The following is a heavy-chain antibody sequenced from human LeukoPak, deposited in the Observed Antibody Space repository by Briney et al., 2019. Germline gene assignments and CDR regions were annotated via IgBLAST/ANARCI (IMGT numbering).Heavy chain of an antibody. CDR1: GFTFSSYA. J-gene: IGHJ4*02. V-gene: IGHV3-23*01. D-gene: IGHD3-22*01. Sequence: PGRSLRLSCAASGFTFSSYAMSWVRQAPGKGLEWVSAISGSGGSTYYADSVKGRFTISRDNSKNTLYLQMNSLRAEDTAVYYCAKVSAHPLIVVGSEFDYWGQGTLVTVSS. CDR3: AKVSAHPLIVVGSEFDY. CDR2: ISGSGGST.